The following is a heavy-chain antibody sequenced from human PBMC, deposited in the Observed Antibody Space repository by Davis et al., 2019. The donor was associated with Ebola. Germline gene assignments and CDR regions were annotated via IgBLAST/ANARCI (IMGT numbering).Heavy chain of an antibody. CDR2: MHYRGST. CDR3: ASQHPSMVAFDY. V-gene: IGHV4-59*01. CDR1: GGSISSYY. Sequence: SETLSLTCTVSGGSISSYYWGWIRQTPGKGLEWIGNMHYRGSTNYNPSLKSRVTISVDTSKNQFSLKLSSVTAADTAVYYCASQHPSMVAFDYWGQGTLVTVSS. J-gene: IGHJ4*02. D-gene: IGHD5-12*01.